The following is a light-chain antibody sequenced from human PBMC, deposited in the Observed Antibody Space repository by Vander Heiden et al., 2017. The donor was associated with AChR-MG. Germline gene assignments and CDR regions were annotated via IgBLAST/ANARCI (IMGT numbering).Light chain of an antibody. CDR1: QRVSSY. CDR2: DAS. CDR3: QQRSNWPTT. J-gene: IGKJ5*01. Sequence: IVLTQSPATLSLSPGERATLSCRASQRVSSYLAWYQQKPGKAPRLLIYDASNRATGIPARFSGSGSGTDFTLTISSLEPEDFAVYYCQQRSNWPTTFGQGTRLEIK. V-gene: IGKV3-11*01.